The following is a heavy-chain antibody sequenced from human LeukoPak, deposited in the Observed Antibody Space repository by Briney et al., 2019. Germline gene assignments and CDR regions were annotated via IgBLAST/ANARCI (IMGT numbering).Heavy chain of an antibody. D-gene: IGHD3-9*01. J-gene: IGHJ5*02. CDR3: ARLKNYDILTGYWIDP. CDR2: ISAYNGNT. CDR1: GYTFTSYG. V-gene: IGHV1-18*01. Sequence: ASVKVSCKASGYTFTSYGISWVRHAPGQGLEWMGWISAYNGNTNYAQKLQGRVTMTTDTSTSTAYMELRRLRSDDTAVYYCARLKNYDILTGYWIDPWGQGTLVTVSS.